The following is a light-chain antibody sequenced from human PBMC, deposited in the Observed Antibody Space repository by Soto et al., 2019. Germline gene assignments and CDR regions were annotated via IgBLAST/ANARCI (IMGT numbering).Light chain of an antibody. CDR2: WAS. CDR1: QSVLSNGKDF. V-gene: IGKV4-1*01. J-gene: IGKJ4*01. CDR3: QEYYTFPFT. Sequence: DFVMTQSPNSLAVSLGERATINCKSSQSVLSNGKDFLAWYQQRPGQPPKLLFYWASTRESGVPDRFSGSGSETEFTLTISSLQAEDVAVYYCQEYYTFPFTFGGGTKVDNK.